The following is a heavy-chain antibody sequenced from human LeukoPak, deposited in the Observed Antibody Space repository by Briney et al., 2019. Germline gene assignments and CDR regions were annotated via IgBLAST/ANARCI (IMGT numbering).Heavy chain of an antibody. V-gene: IGHV3-48*04. CDR2: ISLSSSTI. J-gene: IGHJ4*01. CDR3: ARVLGDFWSGFPDY. Sequence: GGSLRLSCAASGFTFSSYSMNWVRQAPGKGLEWVSYISLSSSTISYADSVKGRFTISRDNAKNSLYLQMSSLRAEDTAVYYCARVLGDFWSGFPDYWGHGSLVTVSS. D-gene: IGHD3-3*01. CDR1: GFTFSSYS.